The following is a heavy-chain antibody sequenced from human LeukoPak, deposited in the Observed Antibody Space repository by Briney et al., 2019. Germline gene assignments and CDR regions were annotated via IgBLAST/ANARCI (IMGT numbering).Heavy chain of an antibody. CDR1: GYTFTSYA. V-gene: IGHV1-3*01. Sequence: ASVKVSCKASGYTFTSYAMHWVRQAPGQRLEWMGWINAGNGNTKYSQKFQGRVTITRDTSASTAYMEPSSLRSEDTAVYYCARDPPITIFGVVHPTFDYWGQGTLVTVSS. CDR2: INAGNGNT. D-gene: IGHD3-3*01. J-gene: IGHJ4*02. CDR3: ARDPPITIFGVVHPTFDY.